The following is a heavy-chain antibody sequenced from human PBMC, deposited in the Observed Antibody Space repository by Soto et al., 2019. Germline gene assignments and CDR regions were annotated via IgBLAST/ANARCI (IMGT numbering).Heavy chain of an antibody. D-gene: IGHD6-13*01. CDR1: GFTFSSYG. V-gene: IGHV3-30*18. CDR2: ISYDGSNK. J-gene: IGHJ4*02. Sequence: QVQLVESGGGVVQPGRSLRLSCAASGFTFSSYGMHWVRQAPGKGLEWVAVISYDGSNKYYADSVKGRFTISRDNSKNTLYLQMNSLRAEDTAVYYCAKDTAGSSWYTLEYFDYCGQGTLVTVSS. CDR3: AKDTAGSSWYTLEYFDY.